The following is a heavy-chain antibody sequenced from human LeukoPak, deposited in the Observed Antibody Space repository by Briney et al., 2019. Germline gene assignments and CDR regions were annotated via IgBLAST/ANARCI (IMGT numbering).Heavy chain of an antibody. CDR1: GGTFSSYA. CDR3: ARDGCGGDCYSGWFDP. Sequence: SVKVSCKAFGGTFSSYAISWVRQAPGQGLEWMGGIIPIFGTANYAQKFQGRVTITADESTSTAYMELNSLRAEDTAVYYCARDGCGGDCYSGWFDPWGQGTLVTVSS. CDR2: IIPIFGTA. J-gene: IGHJ5*02. D-gene: IGHD2-21*02. V-gene: IGHV1-69*01.